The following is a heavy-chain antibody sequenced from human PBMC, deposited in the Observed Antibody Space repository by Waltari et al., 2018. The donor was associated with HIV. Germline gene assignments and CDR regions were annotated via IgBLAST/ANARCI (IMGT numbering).Heavy chain of an antibody. CDR1: GYSISSGYY. V-gene: IGHV4-38-2*02. CDR2: IYHSGST. D-gene: IGHD3-22*01. CDR3: ARDLDSSGYGGFDP. J-gene: IGHJ5*02. Sequence: QVQLQESGPGLVKPSETLSLTCAVSGYSISSGYYWGWIRQPPGKGLEWIGSIYHSGSTYYNPSLKGRVTISVDTSKNQFSLKLSSVTAADTAVYYCARDLDSSGYGGFDPWGQGTLVTVSS.